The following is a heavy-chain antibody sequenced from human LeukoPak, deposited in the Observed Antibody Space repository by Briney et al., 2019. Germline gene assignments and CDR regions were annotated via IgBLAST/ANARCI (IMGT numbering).Heavy chain of an antibody. CDR3: ARGPLGYTQDYYMDV. J-gene: IGHJ6*03. CDR2: ISAYNGNT. CDR1: GYTFTSYG. V-gene: IGHV1-18*01. Sequence: GASVKVSCNASGYTFTSYGISWVRQAPGQGLEWMGWISAYNGNTNYAQKLQGRVTMTRDTSISTAYMELSRLRSDDTAVYYCARGPLGYTQDYYMDVWGKGTTVTVSS. D-gene: IGHD5-24*01.